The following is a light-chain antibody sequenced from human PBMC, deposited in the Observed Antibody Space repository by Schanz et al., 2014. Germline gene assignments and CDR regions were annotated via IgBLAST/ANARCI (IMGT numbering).Light chain of an antibody. CDR1: QSVNGRF. J-gene: IGKJ1*01. V-gene: IGKV3-20*01. CDR2: AAS. Sequence: EIVLTQSPGTLSLSPGERATLSCRASQSVNGRFLAWYQQKPGQAPRILIFAASSRATGIPDRFSGSGSGTEFTLTISRLEPEDFAVYYCQQYSSSFRTFGQGTRVEI. CDR3: QQYSSSFRT.